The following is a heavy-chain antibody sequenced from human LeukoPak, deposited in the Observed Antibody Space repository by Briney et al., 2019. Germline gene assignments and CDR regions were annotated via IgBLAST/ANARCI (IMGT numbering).Heavy chain of an antibody. CDR2: ISYDGSNK. Sequence: GRSLRLSCAASGFTFSSYAIHWVRQAPGKGLEWVAVISYDGSNKYYADFVEGRFTISRDNSKNTLYLRMNSLRAEDTAVYYCARDDEKGYTAMVNVVGYWGQGTLVTVSS. D-gene: IGHD5-18*01. CDR3: ARDDEKGYTAMVNVVGY. J-gene: IGHJ4*02. V-gene: IGHV3-30*04. CDR1: GFTFSSYA.